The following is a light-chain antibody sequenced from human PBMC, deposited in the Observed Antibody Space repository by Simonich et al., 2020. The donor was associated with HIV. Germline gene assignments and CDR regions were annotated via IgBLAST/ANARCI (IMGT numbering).Light chain of an antibody. Sequence: DIQMTQSPSSLSASVGDRVTITCHASQDIKNYLNWYQQKPGKAPKLLIYAASSLQSGVPSRFSGSGSGIDFTLTISSLQPEDFATYYCQQSYSTPYTFGQGTKLEIK. CDR3: QQSYSTPYT. J-gene: IGKJ2*01. V-gene: IGKV1-39*01. CDR1: QDIKNY. CDR2: AAS.